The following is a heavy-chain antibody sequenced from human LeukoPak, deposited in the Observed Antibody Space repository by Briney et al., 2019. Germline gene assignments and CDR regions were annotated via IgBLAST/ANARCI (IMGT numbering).Heavy chain of an antibody. D-gene: IGHD6-13*01. V-gene: IGHV1-2*02. CDR2: INPNSGGT. CDR3: ARVRIGQQLDKYYYYAMDV. J-gene: IGHJ6*02. CDR1: GYTFTDYY. Sequence: ASVTVSFKASGYTFTDYYMHWVRQAPGQGLEGMGWINPNSGGTNYAQKFQGRVTMTTDTSISTAYMEVSRLRSDDTAVYYCARVRIGQQLDKYYYYAMDVWGQGTTVTVSS.